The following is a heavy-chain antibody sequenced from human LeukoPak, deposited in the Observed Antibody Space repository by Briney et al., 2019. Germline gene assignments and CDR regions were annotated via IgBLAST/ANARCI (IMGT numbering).Heavy chain of an antibody. CDR3: VRESEYSFDHSASFDY. V-gene: IGHV3-30-3*01. Sequence: GRSLRLSCAASGFTFTAYLIHWVRQAPGKGLEWVAVMSSDGNEMFYADSVKGRFTISRDNSKNTLYLQMNSLRAEDTAVYYCVRESEYSFDHSASFDYWGQGTLVTVSS. CDR1: GFTFTAYL. J-gene: IGHJ4*02. D-gene: IGHD3-22*01. CDR2: MSSDGNEM.